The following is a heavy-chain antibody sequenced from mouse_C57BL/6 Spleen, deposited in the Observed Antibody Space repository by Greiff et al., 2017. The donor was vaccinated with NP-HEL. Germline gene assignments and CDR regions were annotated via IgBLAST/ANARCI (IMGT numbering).Heavy chain of an antibody. V-gene: IGHV5-12*01. D-gene: IGHD2-4*01. CDR1: GFTFSDYY. J-gene: IGHJ1*03. Sequence: EVKLMESGGGLVQPGGSLKLSCAASGFTFSDYYMYWVRQTPEKRLEWVAYISNGGGSTYYPDTVKGRFTISRDNAKNTLYLQMSRLKSEDTAMYYCARDGGLRGYFDVWGTGTTVTVSS. CDR2: ISNGGGST. CDR3: ARDGGLRGYFDV.